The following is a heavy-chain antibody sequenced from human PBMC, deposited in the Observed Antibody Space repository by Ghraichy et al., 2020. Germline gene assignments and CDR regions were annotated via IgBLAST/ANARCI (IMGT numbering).Heavy chain of an antibody. CDR3: ARSIVATMSEYFDY. V-gene: IGHV3-66*02. CDR1: GFTVSSNY. D-gene: IGHD5-12*01. J-gene: IGHJ4*02. Sequence: GGSLRLSCAASGFTVSSNYMSWVRQAPGKGLEWVSVIYSGGSTYYADSVKGRFTISRDNSKNTLYLQMNSLRAEDTAVYYCARSIVATMSEYFDYWGQGTLVTVSS. CDR2: IYSGGST.